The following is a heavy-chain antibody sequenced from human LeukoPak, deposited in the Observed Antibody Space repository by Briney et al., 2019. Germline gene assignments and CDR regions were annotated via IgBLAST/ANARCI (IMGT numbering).Heavy chain of an antibody. V-gene: IGHV1-18*01. Sequence: ASVKVSCKASGYTFSDYGVSWVRQAPGQGLEWMGRISAYNGNTNYLQKFQGRVTMTTDTSTATAYMELRSLRPSDTAVYYCARGVSAMVRGEYITDYWGQGTLVTVSS. CDR3: ARGVSAMVRGEYITDY. CDR2: ISAYNGNT. CDR1: GYTFSDYG. D-gene: IGHD3-10*01. J-gene: IGHJ4*02.